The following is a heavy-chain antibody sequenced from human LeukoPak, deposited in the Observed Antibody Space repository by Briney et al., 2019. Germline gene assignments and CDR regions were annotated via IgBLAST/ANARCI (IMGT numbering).Heavy chain of an antibody. Sequence: PGGSLRLSCAAPGFTFSSFALHWVRQTPGEGLEWVALISYDGSNEYYADSVKGRFTISRDNPKNTLNLQMNSLRAEDTAVYYCARSYCSGLSCYLFDYWGQGTLVAVSS. CDR3: ARSYCSGLSCYLFDY. CDR1: GFTFSSFA. J-gene: IGHJ4*02. CDR2: ISYDGSNE. V-gene: IGHV3-30*04. D-gene: IGHD2-15*01.